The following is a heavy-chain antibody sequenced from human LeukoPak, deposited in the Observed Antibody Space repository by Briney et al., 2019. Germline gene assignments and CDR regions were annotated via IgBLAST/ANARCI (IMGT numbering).Heavy chain of an antibody. CDR3: ARDDYYDSSGLNCFDP. CDR2: IYPSGST. J-gene: IGHJ5*02. D-gene: IGHD3-22*01. V-gene: IGHV4-4*07. CDR1: GGSISSYY. Sequence: SETLSLTCTVSGGSISSYYWSWIRQPAGKGLEWIGRIYPSGSTNYNPSLKSRVTMSVDTSKNQFSLKLSSVTAADTAVYYCARDDYYDSSGLNCFDPWGQGTLVTVSS.